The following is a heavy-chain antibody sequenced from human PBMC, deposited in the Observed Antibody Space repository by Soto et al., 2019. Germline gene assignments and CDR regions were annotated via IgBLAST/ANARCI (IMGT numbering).Heavy chain of an antibody. CDR1: GFTFSSYA. V-gene: IGHV3-64D*06. CDR2: ISSNGGST. J-gene: IGHJ5*02. CDR3: VKDRDGSYTPRWWFDP. D-gene: IGHD1-26*01. Sequence: VSLRLSCSASGFTFSSYAVHWVRQAPGKGLEYVSAISSNGGSTYYADSVKGRFTISRDNSKNTLYLQMSSLRAEDTAVYSCVKDRDGSYTPRWWFDPWGQGSLVTVAS.